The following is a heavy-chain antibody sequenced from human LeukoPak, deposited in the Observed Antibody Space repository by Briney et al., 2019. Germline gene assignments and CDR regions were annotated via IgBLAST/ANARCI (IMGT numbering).Heavy chain of an antibody. CDR2: IYHSGST. Sequence: SQALSLTCTVSGGSISSGGYYWSWIRQPPGKGLEWIGYIYHSGSTYYNPSLKSRVTISVDRSKNQFSLKLSSVTAADTAVYYCARERYESYYYYMDVWGKGTTVTVSS. CDR1: GGSISSGGYY. D-gene: IGHD3-3*01. V-gene: IGHV4-30-2*01. CDR3: ARERYESYYYYMDV. J-gene: IGHJ6*03.